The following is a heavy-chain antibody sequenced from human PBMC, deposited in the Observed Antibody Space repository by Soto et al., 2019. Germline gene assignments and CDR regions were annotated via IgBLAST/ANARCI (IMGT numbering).Heavy chain of an antibody. J-gene: IGHJ6*02. D-gene: IGHD3-3*01. CDR3: AREGDITIFGVVTNYGMDV. Sequence: GAAVKVSCKASGYTFTRYGISWARQAPGQGLEWMGWISAYNGDTNYAHKLQGRVTMTTDTSTSTAYMELRSLASDDTAVYYCAREGDITIFGVVTNYGMDVWGQGTTVTVSS. CDR1: GYTFTRYG. V-gene: IGHV1-18*01. CDR2: ISAYNGDT.